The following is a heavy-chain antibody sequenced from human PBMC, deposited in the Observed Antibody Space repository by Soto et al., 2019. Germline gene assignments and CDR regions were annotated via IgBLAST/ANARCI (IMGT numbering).Heavy chain of an antibody. CDR2: IYHSGST. CDR3: ARVHYYGSGSFDY. D-gene: IGHD3-10*01. V-gene: IGHV4-38-2*01. Sequence: SETLSLTCAVSGYSISSGYYWGWIRQPPGKGLEWIGSIYHSGSTYYNPSLKSRVTISVDTSKNQFSLKLSSVTAADTAVYYCARVHYYGSGSFDYWGQGTLVTVSS. CDR1: GYSISSGYY. J-gene: IGHJ4*02.